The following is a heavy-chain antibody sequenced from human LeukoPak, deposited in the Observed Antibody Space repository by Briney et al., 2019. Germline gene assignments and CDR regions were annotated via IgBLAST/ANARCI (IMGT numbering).Heavy chain of an antibody. D-gene: IGHD3-22*01. Sequence: GGSLRLSCAASGFTFSSYGMHWVRPAPGKGLEWVAVIWYDGSNKYYADSVKGRFTISRDNSKNTLYLQMNSLRAEDTAVYYCARERSAMIVVFDYWGQGTLVTVSS. CDR3: ARERSAMIVVFDY. CDR1: GFTFSSYG. CDR2: IWYDGSNK. V-gene: IGHV3-33*01. J-gene: IGHJ4*02.